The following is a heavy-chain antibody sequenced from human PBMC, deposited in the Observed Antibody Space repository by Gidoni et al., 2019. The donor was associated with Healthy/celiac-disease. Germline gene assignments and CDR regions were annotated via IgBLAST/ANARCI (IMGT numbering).Heavy chain of an antibody. V-gene: IGHV1-8*03. D-gene: IGHD7-27*01. CDR1: GYTFTSYD. Sequence: QVQLVQSGAEVKQPGASVKVSCKASGYTFTSYDINWVRQATGQGLEWMGWMNPNSGNTGYAQKFQGRVTITRNTSISTAYMELSSLRSEDTAVYYCASSKLGIGYWYFDLWGRGTLVTVSS. CDR2: MNPNSGNT. J-gene: IGHJ2*01. CDR3: ASSKLGIGYWYFDL.